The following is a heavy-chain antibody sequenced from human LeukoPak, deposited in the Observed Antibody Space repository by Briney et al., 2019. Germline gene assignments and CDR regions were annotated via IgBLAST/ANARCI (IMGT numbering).Heavy chain of an antibody. D-gene: IGHD3-22*01. V-gene: IGHV4-59*01. Sequence: SSETLSLTCTVSGGSISSYYWSWIRQPPGKGLEWIGYIYYSGSTNYNPSLKSRVTISVDTSKNQFSLKLSSVTAADTAVYYCARGSGYPRHFDHWGQGTLVTVSS. CDR1: GGSISSYY. CDR2: IYYSGST. CDR3: ARGSGYPRHFDH. J-gene: IGHJ4*02.